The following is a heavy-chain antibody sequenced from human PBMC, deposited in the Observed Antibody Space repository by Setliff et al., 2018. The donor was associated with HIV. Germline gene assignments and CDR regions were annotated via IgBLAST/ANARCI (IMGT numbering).Heavy chain of an antibody. CDR1: GYIFTDYY. D-gene: IGHD3-3*01. V-gene: IGHV1-2*02. Sequence: GASVKVSCKASGYIFTDYYIHWVRQAPGQGLEWMGWINPNGGYTNYAQKFLGRVTMTQDTSFTTAYLELSRLGSDVTAVYYCAADNYNCNSFDSWGQGSLVTVSS. CDR3: AADNYNCNSFDS. CDR2: INPNGGYT. J-gene: IGHJ4*02.